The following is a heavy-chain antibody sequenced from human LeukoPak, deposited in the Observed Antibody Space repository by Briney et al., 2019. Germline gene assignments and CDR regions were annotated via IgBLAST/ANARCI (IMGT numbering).Heavy chain of an antibody. Sequence: SETLSLTCTVSGEPISGFYWTWIRQPPGKGLEWIGYIYYSGSTNYNPSLKSRVTISVDTSKNQFSLKLSSVTAADTAVYYCARGVVIAPQTFDYWGQGILVTVSS. CDR3: ARGVVIAPQTFDY. CDR2: IYYSGST. CDR1: GEPISGFY. V-gene: IGHV4-59*01. D-gene: IGHD2-21*01. J-gene: IGHJ4*02.